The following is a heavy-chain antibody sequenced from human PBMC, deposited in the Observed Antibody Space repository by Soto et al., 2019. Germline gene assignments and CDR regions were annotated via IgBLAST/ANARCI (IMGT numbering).Heavy chain of an antibody. CDR1: RVAFSKFI. Sequence: ASVKVSCKASRVAFSKFIVTWVRQAPGLGLEWVGGIIPIFGTANYAQKFQGRVTITADESTSTSYMEVNNLRSEDTAVYYCAKASYSRPMGYYYGMDVWGQGTKVTVSS. V-gene: IGHV1-69*13. J-gene: IGHJ6*02. CDR2: IIPIFGTA. CDR3: AKASYSRPMGYYYGMDV. D-gene: IGHD5-18*01.